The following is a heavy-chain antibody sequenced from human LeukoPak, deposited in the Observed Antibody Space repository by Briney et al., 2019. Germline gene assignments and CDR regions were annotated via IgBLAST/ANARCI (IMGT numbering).Heavy chain of an antibody. Sequence: GGSLRLSCAASGFTFSSYEMNWVRQAPGKGLEWVSYISSSGSYIYYADSVKGRFTISRDNAKNSLYLQMNSLRAEDTAVYYCAKCILTGYYKGYMDVWGKGTTVTISS. V-gene: IGHV3-48*03. J-gene: IGHJ6*03. D-gene: IGHD3-9*01. CDR1: GFTFSSYE. CDR2: ISSSGSYI. CDR3: AKCILTGYYKGYMDV.